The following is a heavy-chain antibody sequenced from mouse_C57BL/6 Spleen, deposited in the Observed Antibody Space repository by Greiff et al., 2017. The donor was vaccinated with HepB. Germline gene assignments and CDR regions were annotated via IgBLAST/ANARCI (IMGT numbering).Heavy chain of an antibody. J-gene: IGHJ4*01. V-gene: IGHV1-62-2*01. CDR3: ARHEEGNYYDYLYYAMDY. Sequence: QVQLQQSGAELVKPGASVKLSCKASGYTFTEYTIHWVKQRSGQGLEWIGWFYPGSGSIKYNEKFKDKATLTVDKSSSTVYMELSRLTSEDSAVYFCARHEEGNYYDYLYYAMDYWGQGTSVTVSS. CDR2: FYPGSGSI. D-gene: IGHD2-4*01. CDR1: GYTFTEYT.